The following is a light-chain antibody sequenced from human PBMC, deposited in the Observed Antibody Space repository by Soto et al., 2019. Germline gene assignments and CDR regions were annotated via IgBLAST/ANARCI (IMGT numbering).Light chain of an antibody. Sequence: IQLTQSPSSLSSSVGDRATITCRSSQGISSYLAWYHQKLGKAPKLLIYAASTWQSGGPSRFSGRGSGTDFHPNIRSLKAEDFATYCCPQLNSYPLPFGERNTVEIK. CDR2: AAS. J-gene: IGKJ4*01. CDR1: QGISSY. V-gene: IGKV1-9*01. CDR3: PQLNSYPLP.